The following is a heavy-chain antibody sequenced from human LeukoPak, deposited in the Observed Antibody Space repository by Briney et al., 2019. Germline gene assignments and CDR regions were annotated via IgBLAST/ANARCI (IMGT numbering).Heavy chain of an antibody. D-gene: IGHD1-7*01. J-gene: IGHJ4*02. CDR3: ARXXXNGIWNSIDQ. CDR1: GGSISSYY. V-gene: IGHV4-59*01. Sequence: SETLSLTCTVSGGSISSYYWSWIRQPPGKGLEWIGYIYYTGTTDYNPSLKSRVTMSVDTSKNQFSLKLNSVTAADTAVYYCARXXXNGIWNSIDQWGQGTLVTVSS. CDR2: IYYTGTT.